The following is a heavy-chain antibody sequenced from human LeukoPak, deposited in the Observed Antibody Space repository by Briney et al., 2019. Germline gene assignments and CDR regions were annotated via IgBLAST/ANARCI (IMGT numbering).Heavy chain of an antibody. J-gene: IGHJ4*02. Sequence: GGSLRLSCAASGFTVSSNYMSWVRQAPGKGLEWVSVIYSGGSTYYADSVKGRFTISRDNAKNSLYLQMNSRRAEDTALYYCAKDESTAAAPGHSKNWGQGTLVTVSS. D-gene: IGHD2-2*01. CDR3: AKDESTAAAPGHSKN. CDR2: IYSGGST. CDR1: GFTVSSNY. V-gene: IGHV3-53*05.